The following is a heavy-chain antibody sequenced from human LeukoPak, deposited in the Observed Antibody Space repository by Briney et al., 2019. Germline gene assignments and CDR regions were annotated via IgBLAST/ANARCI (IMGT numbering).Heavy chain of an antibody. CDR1: GDSISRYY. Sequence: PSETLSLTCSVSGDSISRYYWNWIRQPAGRGLEWIGRIFTGGFINYNPSLSSRVTVSLDTSKNQVSLKLTSVTAADTAVYYSARHSMLSSTYFGVSDIWGQGTTVTVST. CDR3: ARHSMLSSTYFGVSDI. V-gene: IGHV4-4*07. D-gene: IGHD6-13*01. CDR2: IFTGGFI. J-gene: IGHJ3*02.